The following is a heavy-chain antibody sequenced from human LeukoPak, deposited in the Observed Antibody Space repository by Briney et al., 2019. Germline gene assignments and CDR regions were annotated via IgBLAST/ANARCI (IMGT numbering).Heavy chain of an antibody. CDR3: ARPAADCGGDCYWAFDY. Sequence: GGSLRLSCAASGFTFSSYGMHWVRQAPGEGLEWVSYISSRSSTIYYADSVKGRFTISRDNAKNSLYLQMNSLRAEDTAVYYCARPAADCGGDCYWAFDYWGQGTLVTVSS. D-gene: IGHD2-21*01. CDR2: ISSRSSTI. V-gene: IGHV3-48*01. J-gene: IGHJ4*02. CDR1: GFTFSSYG.